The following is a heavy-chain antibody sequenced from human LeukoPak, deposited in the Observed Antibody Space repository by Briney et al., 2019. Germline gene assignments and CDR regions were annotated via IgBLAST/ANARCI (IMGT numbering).Heavy chain of an antibody. CDR2: INHSGYT. CDR3: TRAVAGHPD. V-gene: IGHV4-34*01. CDR1: GVAFSNYY. Sequence: SETLSLTCAVSGVAFSNYYWSWVRQSPTKGLEWIGEINHSGYTNYNPSLKSRVTISIDTSKNPFSLMVISVTAADTGVYYCTRAVAGHPDWGQGTLVTVSS. D-gene: IGHD6-19*01. J-gene: IGHJ4*02.